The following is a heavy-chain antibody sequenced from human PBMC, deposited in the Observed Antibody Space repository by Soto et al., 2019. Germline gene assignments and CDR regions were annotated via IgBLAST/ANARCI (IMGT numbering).Heavy chain of an antibody. Sequence: PSETLSLTCNLSGGSFHNFYWLWIRQPPGKGLEWVGHVHYSGSTNYSPSLNSRATISLDTSKSQLSLKLRSVTAADTAMYFCARGVDYYATSGYFSFDSCRQRLPVTASS. CDR1: GGSFHNFY. CDR2: VHYSGST. CDR3: ARGVDYYATSGYFSFDS. J-gene: IGHJ4*02. V-gene: IGHV4-59*01. D-gene: IGHD3-16*01.